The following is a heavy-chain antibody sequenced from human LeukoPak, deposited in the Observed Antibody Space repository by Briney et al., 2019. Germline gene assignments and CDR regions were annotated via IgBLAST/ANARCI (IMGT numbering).Heavy chain of an antibody. CDR1: GFTFSSYA. Sequence: PGGSLRLSCAASGFTFSSYAMHWVRQAPGKGLEWVAFIRYDGNDKFYADSVKGRFTISKDTSRATLYLQMNSLRTDDAAVYYCAKDLMRDRWFGESWGQGTLVTVSS. J-gene: IGHJ5*02. CDR3: AKDLMRDRWFGES. D-gene: IGHD3-10*01. CDR2: IRYDGNDK. V-gene: IGHV3-30*02.